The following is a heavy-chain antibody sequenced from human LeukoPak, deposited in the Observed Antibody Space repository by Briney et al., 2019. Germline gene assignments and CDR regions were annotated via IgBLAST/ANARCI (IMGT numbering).Heavy chain of an antibody. CDR1: GGSISSSNW. CDR3: ATTFSGYVSSWPEYFQH. D-gene: IGHD6-13*01. CDR2: IYHSGST. V-gene: IGHV4-4*02. J-gene: IGHJ1*01. Sequence: SGTLSLTCAVSGGSISSSNWWSWVRQPPGKGLEWIGEIYHSGSTNYNPSLKSRVTISEDTSKNQFSLRLFSVTASDTAVYYCATTFSGYVSSWPEYFQHWGQGILVTVSS.